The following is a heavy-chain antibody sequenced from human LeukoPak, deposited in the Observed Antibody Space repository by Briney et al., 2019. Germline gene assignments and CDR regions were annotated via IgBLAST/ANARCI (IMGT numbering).Heavy chain of an antibody. CDR2: IVVGSGNT. Sequence: SVKVSCKASGFTFTSSAMQWVRQARGQRLEWIGWIVVGSGNTNYAQKFQERVTITRDMSTSTAYMELSSLRSEDTAVYYCAAPGARYSVAFDIWGQGTMVTVSS. V-gene: IGHV1-58*02. CDR1: GFTFTSSA. D-gene: IGHD2-15*01. CDR3: AAPGARYSVAFDI. J-gene: IGHJ3*02.